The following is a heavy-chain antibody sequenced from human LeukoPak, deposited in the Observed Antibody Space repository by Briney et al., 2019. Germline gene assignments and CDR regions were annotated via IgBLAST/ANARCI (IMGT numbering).Heavy chain of an antibody. CDR2: FDPEGGET. D-gene: IGHD3-10*01. Sequence: ASVKVSCKVSGYTLTELSMHWVRQAPGKGLEWMGGFDPEGGETIYAQKFQGRVTMTEDTSTDTAYMELSSLRSEDTAVYYCATVGYYGPGSYPFDPWGQGTLVTVSS. CDR3: ATVGYYGPGSYPFDP. V-gene: IGHV1-24*01. CDR1: GYTLTELS. J-gene: IGHJ5*02.